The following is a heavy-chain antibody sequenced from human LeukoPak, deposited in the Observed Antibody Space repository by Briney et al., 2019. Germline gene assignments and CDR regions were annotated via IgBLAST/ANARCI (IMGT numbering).Heavy chain of an antibody. CDR2: IYYSGST. J-gene: IGHJ3*02. CDR3: ARHCQQDDAFDI. V-gene: IGHV4-39*01. Sequence: PAETLSLTCTVSGGSISSSSYYWGWIRPPPGKGLEWIGSIYYSGSTYYNPSLKSRVTISVDTSKNQFSLKLSSVTAADTAVYYCARHCQQDDAFDIWGQGTMVTVSS. CDR1: GGSISSSSYY.